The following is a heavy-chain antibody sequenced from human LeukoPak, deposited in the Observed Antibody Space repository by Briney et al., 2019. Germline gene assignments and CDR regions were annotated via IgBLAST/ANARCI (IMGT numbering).Heavy chain of an antibody. D-gene: IGHD1-1*01. CDR2: IDYSGIT. CDR3: ARDLELERNRWNYFES. Sequence: SETLSLTCTVSGGSISGFFWSWIRQPPGKGLEWLGCIDYSGITQYNPSLKSRVTISVDTSKRQCSLKLSSVTAADTAVYYCARDLELERNRWNYFESWGQGTLVTVSS. V-gene: IGHV4-59*01. CDR1: GGSISGFF. J-gene: IGHJ4*02.